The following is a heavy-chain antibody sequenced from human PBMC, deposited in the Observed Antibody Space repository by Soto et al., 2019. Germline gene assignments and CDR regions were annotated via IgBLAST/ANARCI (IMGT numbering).Heavy chain of an antibody. Sequence: QDQLVQSGVEVKKPGASVKVSCKASGYSFTNYGITWVRQAPGQGFEWMGWISAYNGNTNYAQKFQGRVTMTTDASTSTAYLELRSLKSDDTPGYYCARDRGVAPPVAGNTHYYYYMDVWGKGTTVTVSS. J-gene: IGHJ6*03. CDR2: ISAYNGNT. V-gene: IGHV1-18*01. D-gene: IGHD6-19*01. CDR1: GYSFTNYG. CDR3: ARDRGVAPPVAGNTHYYYYMDV.